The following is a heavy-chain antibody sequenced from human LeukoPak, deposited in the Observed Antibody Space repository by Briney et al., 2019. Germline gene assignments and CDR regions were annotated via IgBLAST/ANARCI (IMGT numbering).Heavy chain of an antibody. CDR1: GFTFTSYA. CDR2: ISGSGGST. J-gene: IGHJ4*02. D-gene: IGHD3-10*01. V-gene: IGHV3-23*01. Sequence: GGSLRLSCAPSGFTFTSYAMSWVRQDPGKGLECVSAISGSGGSTYYADSVKGRFTISTDNSKNTLYLQMNSLRADDTAVYYCAKNFEPHGSGSYVFDYWGEGTLVTVSS. CDR3: AKNFEPHGSGSYVFDY.